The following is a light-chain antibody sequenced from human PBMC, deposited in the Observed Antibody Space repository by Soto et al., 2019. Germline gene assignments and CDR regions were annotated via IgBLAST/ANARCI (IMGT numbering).Light chain of an antibody. CDR2: EGT. V-gene: IGLV2-23*01. Sequence: QSALTQPASVSGSPGQSITISCTGSSNDVGGHNLVSWFQQHPDKPPKPVLYEGTKRPSGISTRFSGSKSGNTASLTISGLQAEDEADYYCSSYAGSDLVIFGGGTKLTVL. CDR3: SSYAGSDLVI. CDR1: SNDVGGHNL. J-gene: IGLJ2*01.